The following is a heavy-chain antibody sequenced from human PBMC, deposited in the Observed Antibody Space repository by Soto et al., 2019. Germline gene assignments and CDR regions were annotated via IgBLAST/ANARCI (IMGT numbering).Heavy chain of an antibody. Sequence: PGGSLRLSCSASVFTFSSYAMSWVRQAPGKGLEWVSAISGSGGSTYYADSVKGRFTISRDNSKNTLYLQMNSLRAEDTAVYYCATLGRSGSGSDYSDPWGQGNLVTASS. CDR3: ATLGRSGSGSDYSDP. J-gene: IGHJ5*02. CDR2: ISGSGGST. V-gene: IGHV3-23*01. CDR1: VFTFSSYA. D-gene: IGHD3-10*01.